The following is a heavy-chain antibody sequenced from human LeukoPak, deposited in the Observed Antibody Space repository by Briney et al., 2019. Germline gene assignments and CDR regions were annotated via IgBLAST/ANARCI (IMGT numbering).Heavy chain of an antibody. CDR1: GFTFSSYW. D-gene: IGHD3-16*01. V-gene: IGHV3-74*01. Sequence: GGSLRLSCAASGFTFSSYWMHWVRQAPGKGLVWVSRINGDGSSTRYADSVKGRFTISRDNAKNALYLQMNSLRAEDTAVYYCARGDTGFDPWGQGTLVTVSS. CDR3: ARGDTGFDP. CDR2: INGDGSST. J-gene: IGHJ5*02.